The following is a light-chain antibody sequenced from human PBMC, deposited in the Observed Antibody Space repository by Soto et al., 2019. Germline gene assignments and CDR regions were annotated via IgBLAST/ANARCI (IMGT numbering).Light chain of an antibody. V-gene: IGLV7-46*01. Sequence: QAVVTQEPSLTVSPGETVTLTCASSTGTVTSGHSPFWFQQNPGQAPKTLIYDTSNKHSWTPARFSGSLLGGKAALTLSGAQPEDEADYYCLLSFNGANVFGTGTKVTVL. CDR3: LLSFNGANV. CDR2: DTS. CDR1: TGTVTSGHS. J-gene: IGLJ1*01.